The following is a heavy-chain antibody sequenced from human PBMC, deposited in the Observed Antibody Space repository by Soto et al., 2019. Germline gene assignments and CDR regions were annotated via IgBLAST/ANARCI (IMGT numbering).Heavy chain of an antibody. J-gene: IGHJ4*02. CDR1: GFTFSNYW. CDR3: ARASGNYSPGGFDY. Sequence: GGSLRLSCVASGFTFSNYWMHWVRQVPGKGLVWVSRIYNDGSSTTYADSVKGRFTISRDNAKNTLYLQMNSLRAEDTALYYCARASGNYSPGGFDYWGQGNLVTVSS. CDR2: IYNDGSST. V-gene: IGHV3-74*03. D-gene: IGHD1-26*01.